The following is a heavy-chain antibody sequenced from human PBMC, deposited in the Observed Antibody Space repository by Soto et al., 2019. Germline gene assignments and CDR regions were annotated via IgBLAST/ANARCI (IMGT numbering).Heavy chain of an antibody. CDR1: GGSISSSSYY. D-gene: IGHD6-13*01. J-gene: IGHJ6*02. CDR2: IYYSGST. CDR3: ASSSSWYGSGMDV. Sequence: QLQLQESGPGLVKPSETLSLTCTVSGGSISSSSYYWGWIRQPPGKGLEWIGSIYYSGSTYYNPSLKSRVTISVDTSKNQFSLKLSSVTAADTAVYYCASSSSWYGSGMDVWGQGTTVTVSS. V-gene: IGHV4-39*01.